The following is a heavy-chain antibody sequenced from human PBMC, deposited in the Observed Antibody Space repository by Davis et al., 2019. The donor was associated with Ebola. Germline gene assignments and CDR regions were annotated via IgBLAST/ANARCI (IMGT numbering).Heavy chain of an antibody. CDR2: INAANGNT. J-gene: IGHJ6*02. D-gene: IGHD5-12*01. Sequence: ASVKVSCKASGYTFNTYAMHWVRQAPGQGLEWMGWINAANGNTRYSQKLQGRVTMTTDTSTSTAYMELRSLRSDDTAVYYCARGGVATMYYYYGMDVWGQGTTVTVSS. V-gene: IGHV1-3*01. CDR3: ARGGVATMYYYYGMDV. CDR1: GYTFNTYA.